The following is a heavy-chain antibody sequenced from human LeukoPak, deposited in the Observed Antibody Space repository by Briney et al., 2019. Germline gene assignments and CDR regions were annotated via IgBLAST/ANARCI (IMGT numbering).Heavy chain of an antibody. CDR2: IYHSGST. V-gene: IGHV4-38-2*02. CDR3: ARAGGPHCSSTSCHAFDI. D-gene: IGHD2-2*01. CDR1: GYSISSGYY. Sequence: SETLSLTCTASGYSISSGYYWGWIRQPPGKGLEWIGSIYHSGSTYYNPSLKSRVTISVDTSKNQFSLKLSSVTAADTAVYYCARAGGPHCSSTSCHAFDIWGQGAMVTVSS. J-gene: IGHJ3*02.